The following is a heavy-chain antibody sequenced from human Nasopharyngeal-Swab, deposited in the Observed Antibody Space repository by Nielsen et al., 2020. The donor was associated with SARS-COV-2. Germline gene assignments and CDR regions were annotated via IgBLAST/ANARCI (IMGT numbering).Heavy chain of an antibody. CDR1: GFTFSSYA. Sequence: GESLKISCAASGFTFSSYAMSWVRQAPGKGLEWVSAISGSGGSTYYADSVKGRFTISRDNSKNTLYLQMNSLRAEDTAVYYCAKDSLYYYYGMYVWGQGTTVTVSS. J-gene: IGHJ6*02. CDR2: ISGSGGST. V-gene: IGHV3-23*01. CDR3: AKDSLYYYYGMYV.